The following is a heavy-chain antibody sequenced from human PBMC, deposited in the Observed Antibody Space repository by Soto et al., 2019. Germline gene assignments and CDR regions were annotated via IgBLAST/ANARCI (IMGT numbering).Heavy chain of an antibody. J-gene: IGHJ4*02. CDR1: GFTFSSYG. V-gene: IGHV3-23*01. CDR3: AKDSGYDSTD. Sequence: EVQLLESGGGLVQLGGSLRLSCAASGFTFSSYGMSWVRQAPGKGLEWISGLSDSGDKTYYADSVKGRFTISRDTSKNTLYLQMSSLRVEDTAVYYCAKDSGYDSTDWGQGTLVIVSS. D-gene: IGHD3-22*01. CDR2: LSDSGDKT.